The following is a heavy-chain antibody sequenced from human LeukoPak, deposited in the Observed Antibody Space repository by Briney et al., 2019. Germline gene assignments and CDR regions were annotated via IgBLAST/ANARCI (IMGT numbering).Heavy chain of an antibody. V-gene: IGHV3-33*01. J-gene: IGHJ4*02. CDR2: IWYDGSNA. D-gene: IGHD1-26*01. Sequence: GGSLRLSCAASGFTFRNHGMHWVRQAPGKGLEWVAVIWYDGSNAYYVDSVKGRFIISRDNSKNTLFLQMNSLRAEDTAVYYCARDDRYSGSFDFDYWGQGTLVTVSS. CDR1: GFTFRNHG. CDR3: ARDDRYSGSFDFDY.